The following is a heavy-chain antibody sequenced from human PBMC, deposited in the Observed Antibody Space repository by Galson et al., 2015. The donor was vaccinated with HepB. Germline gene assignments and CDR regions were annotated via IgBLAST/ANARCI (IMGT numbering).Heavy chain of an antibody. J-gene: IGHJ4*02. CDR3: VGPDCGGDCHDY. Sequence: SLRLSCAAFGFPFTTHGMTWVRQAPGKGLEWVSGISGSGENTYYAESVEGRFLISRDNSNNTLFLQMDSLRAEDTAIYYCVGPDCGGDCHDYWGQGTLVTVSS. D-gene: IGHD2-21*02. CDR1: GFPFTTHG. CDR2: ISGSGENT. V-gene: IGHV3-23*01.